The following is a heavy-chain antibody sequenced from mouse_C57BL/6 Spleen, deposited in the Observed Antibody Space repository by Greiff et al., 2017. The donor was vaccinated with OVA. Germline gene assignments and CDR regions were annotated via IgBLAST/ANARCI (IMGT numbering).Heavy chain of an antibody. CDR3: ARVGYYGSTPYWYFDV. V-gene: IGHV1-69*01. Sequence: QVHVKQPGAELVMPGASVKLSCKASGYTFTSYWMHWVKQRPGQGLEWIGEIDPSDSYTNYNQKFKGKSTLTVDKSSSTAYMQLSSLTSEDSAVYYCARVGYYGSTPYWYFDVWGTGTTVTVSS. CDR1: GYTFTSYW. J-gene: IGHJ1*03. CDR2: IDPSDSYT. D-gene: IGHD1-1*01.